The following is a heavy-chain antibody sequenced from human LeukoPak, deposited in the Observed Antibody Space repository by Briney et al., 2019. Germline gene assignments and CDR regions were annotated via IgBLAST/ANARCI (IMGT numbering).Heavy chain of an antibody. D-gene: IGHD4-23*01. CDR2: MNSDGSST. J-gene: IGHJ4*02. CDR1: GFTFSSYW. V-gene: IGHV3-74*01. CDR3: AKAPDYGGNSIDY. Sequence: GGSLRLSCAASGFTFSSYWMHWVRQAPGKGLVWVSRMNSDGSSTGYADSVKGRFTISRDNAKNTLYLQMNSLRAEDTAVYYCAKAPDYGGNSIDYWGQGTLVTVSS.